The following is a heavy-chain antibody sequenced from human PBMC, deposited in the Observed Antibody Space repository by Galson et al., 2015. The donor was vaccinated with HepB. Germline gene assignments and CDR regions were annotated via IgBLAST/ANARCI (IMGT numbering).Heavy chain of an antibody. D-gene: IGHD1-14*01. CDR3: ARDVGPEPPYYYGMDV. V-gene: IGHV1-69*13. Sequence: SVKVSCKASGGTFSSYAISWVRQAPGQGLEWMGGIIPIFGTANYAQKFQGRVTITADESTSTAYMELSSLRSEDTAVYYCARDVGPEPPYYYGMDVWGQGTTVTVSS. J-gene: IGHJ6*02. CDR1: GGTFSSYA. CDR2: IIPIFGTA.